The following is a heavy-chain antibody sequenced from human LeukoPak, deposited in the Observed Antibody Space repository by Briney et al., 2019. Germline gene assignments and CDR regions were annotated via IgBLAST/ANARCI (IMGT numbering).Heavy chain of an antibody. D-gene: IGHD2-21*02. CDR1: GYTFTGYY. CDR2: INPNSGGT. CDR3: ARSHIVVVTAPALDY. V-gene: IGHV1-2*02. J-gene: IGHJ4*02. Sequence: ASVKVSCKASGYTFTGYYMHWVRQAPGQGLGWMGWINPNSGGTNYAQKFQGRVTMTRDTSISTAYMELSRLRSDDTAVYYCARSHIVVVTAPALDYWGQGTLVTVSS.